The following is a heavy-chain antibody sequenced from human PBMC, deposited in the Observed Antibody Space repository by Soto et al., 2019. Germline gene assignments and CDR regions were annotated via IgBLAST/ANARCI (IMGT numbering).Heavy chain of an antibody. CDR3: AGETYGDYAKPRFDY. J-gene: IGHJ4*02. Sequence: SGPTLVNPTQTLTLTCTFSGFSLSTSGVGVGWIRQPPGKALEWLALIYWDDDKRYSPSLKSRLTITKDTSKNQVVLTMTNMDPVDTATYYCAGETYGDYAKPRFDYWGQGTLVTVSS. CDR2: IYWDDDK. V-gene: IGHV2-5*02. CDR1: GFSLSTSGVG. D-gene: IGHD4-17*01.